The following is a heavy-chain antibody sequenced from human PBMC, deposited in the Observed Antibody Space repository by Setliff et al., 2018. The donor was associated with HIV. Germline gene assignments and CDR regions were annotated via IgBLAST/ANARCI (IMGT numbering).Heavy chain of an antibody. V-gene: IGHV4-39*01. Sequence: SETMSLTCTVSGGPISTNDYYWGFIRQSPGKGLEWIASVHYGGSIFYNPSLKSRVTLSVGTSKRQFFLNRSSATTADTAMYYCVRPSFGIGGCSMFDSWGQGIVVTVSS. CDR2: VHYGGSI. CDR1: GGPISTNDYY. D-gene: IGHD3-3*01. CDR3: VRPSFGIGGCSMFDS. J-gene: IGHJ4*02.